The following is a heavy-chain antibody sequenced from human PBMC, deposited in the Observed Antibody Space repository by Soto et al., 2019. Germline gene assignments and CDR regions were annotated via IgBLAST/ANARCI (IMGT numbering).Heavy chain of an antibody. CDR2: ISSGDDT. J-gene: IGHJ6*02. CDR1: GFIVSSTY. CDR3: ARNSSPGGMDV. Sequence: EVQLVVSGGGLIQPGGSLRLSCAASGFIVSSTYMSWVRQAPGKGLEWVSVISSGDDTYDADSMKSRFTNSRDNTKDEVYLQMDNLRAEDTALYYWARNSSPGGMDVWGQGTTVTASS. D-gene: IGHD6-13*01. V-gene: IGHV3-53*01.